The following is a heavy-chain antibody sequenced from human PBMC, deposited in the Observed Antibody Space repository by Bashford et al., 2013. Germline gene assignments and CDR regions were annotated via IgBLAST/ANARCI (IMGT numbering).Heavy chain of an antibody. CDR1: GFTFSSYA. Sequence: GSLRLSCAASGFTFSSYAMSWVRQAPGKGLEWVSAISGSGGSTYYADSVKGRFTISRDNSKNTLYLQMNSLRAEDTAVYYCAKDDDYGDYWDYWGQGTLVTVSS. CDR2: ISGSGGST. D-gene: IGHD4-17*01. CDR3: AKDDDYGDYWDY. V-gene: IGHV3-23*01. J-gene: IGHJ4*02.